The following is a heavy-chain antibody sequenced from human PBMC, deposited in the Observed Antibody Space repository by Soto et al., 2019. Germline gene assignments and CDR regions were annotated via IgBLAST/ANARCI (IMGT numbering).Heavy chain of an antibody. CDR3: ARLGYCSGGSCYLQYYFDY. CDR2: INHSGST. V-gene: IGHV4-34*01. Sequence: PSETLSLTCAVYGGSFSGYYWSWIRQPPGKGLEWIGEINHSGSTNYNPSLKSRVTISVDTSKNQFSLKLSSVTAADTAVYYCARLGYCSGGSCYLQYYFDYWGQGTLVTVSS. D-gene: IGHD2-15*01. J-gene: IGHJ4*02. CDR1: GGSFSGYY.